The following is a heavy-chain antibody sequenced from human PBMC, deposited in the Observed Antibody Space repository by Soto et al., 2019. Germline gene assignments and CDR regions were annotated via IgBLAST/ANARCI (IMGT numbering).Heavy chain of an antibody. D-gene: IGHD5-12*01. J-gene: IGHJ6*02. V-gene: IGHV1-69*13. Sequence: VTVSCKASGGTLPSAAISWLRQATGPVLEWMGGIIPIFGTANYAQKFQGRVTITADESTSTAYMELSSLRSEDTAVYYCARSLGGYSGYDWGYYYYGMDVGGQGITVNV. CDR3: ARSLGGYSGYDWGYYYYGMDV. CDR2: IIPIFGTA. CDR1: GGTLPSAA.